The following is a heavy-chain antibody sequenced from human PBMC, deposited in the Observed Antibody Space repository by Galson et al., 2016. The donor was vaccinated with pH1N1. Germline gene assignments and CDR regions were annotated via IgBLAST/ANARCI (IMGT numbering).Heavy chain of an antibody. V-gene: IGHV3-9*01. Sequence: SLRLSCAASGFTFSTYGMHWIRQAPGKGLEWVSGISWNSDSIGYADSVKGRFTISRDNAKNSLYLQMNSLRAEDTALYYCAKLDGYNWGYFQHWGQGTLVTVSS. CDR3: AKLDGYNWGYFQH. D-gene: IGHD5-24*01. CDR1: GFTFSTYG. J-gene: IGHJ1*01. CDR2: ISWNSDSI.